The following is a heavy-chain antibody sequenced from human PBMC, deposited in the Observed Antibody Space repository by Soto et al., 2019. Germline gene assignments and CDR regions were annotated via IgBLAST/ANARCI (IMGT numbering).Heavy chain of an antibody. CDR3: ARHTFHGDPHAFDI. CDR2: IYYSGST. CDR1: GGSISSSSYY. Sequence: QLPLQESGPGLVKPSETLSLTCTVSGGSISSSSYYWGWIRQPPGKGLEWIGSIYYSGSTYYNPSLKSRVTISVDTSKNQFSLKLSSVTAADTAVYYCARHTFHGDPHAFDIWGQGTMVTVSS. D-gene: IGHD4-17*01. V-gene: IGHV4-39*01. J-gene: IGHJ3*02.